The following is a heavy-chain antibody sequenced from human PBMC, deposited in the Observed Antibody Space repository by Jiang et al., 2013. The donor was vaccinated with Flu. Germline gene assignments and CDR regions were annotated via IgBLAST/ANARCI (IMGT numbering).Heavy chain of an antibody. CDR1: GFTFSNYA. D-gene: IGHD1-26*01. Sequence: VQLLESGGGLVQPGGSLRLSCAVSGFTFSNYAMSWVRQAPGKGLEWVSTINGGGGRTYDSDSVKGRFTISRDNSKNTLFLQMSSLRVEDTAVYYCARGPGWGTQRELRPFDYWGQGILVTVSS. V-gene: IGHV3-23*01. CDR2: INGGGGRT. CDR3: ARGPGWGTQRELRPFDY. J-gene: IGHJ4*02.